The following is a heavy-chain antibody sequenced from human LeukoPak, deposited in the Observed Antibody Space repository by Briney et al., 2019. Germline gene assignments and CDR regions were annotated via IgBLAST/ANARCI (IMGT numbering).Heavy chain of an antibody. J-gene: IGHJ6*03. CDR1: GGSISSHY. V-gene: IGHV4-4*07. CDR2: IYPSGTT. CDR3: AREDSYYMDV. Sequence: SETLSLTCSVSGGSISSHYWSWIRQPAGQGLEWIGRIYPSGTTNYNPSLKSRVTMSVDTSKNQFSLKLSSVTAADTAVYYCAREDSYYMDVWGKGATVTVSS.